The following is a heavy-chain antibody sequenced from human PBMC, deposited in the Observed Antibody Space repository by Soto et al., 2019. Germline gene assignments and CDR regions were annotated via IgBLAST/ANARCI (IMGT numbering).Heavy chain of an antibody. D-gene: IGHD1-26*01. CDR2: IIPIFGTA. CDR3: ALWEPQRHYFDY. Sequence: QVQLVQSGAEVKKPGSSVKVSCKASGGTFSSYAISWVRQAPGQGLEWMGGIIPIFGTANYAQKFQGRVTITADESTSTPYMELTSLRSEDPAVYYCALWEPQRHYFDYWGQGTLVTVSS. CDR1: GGTFSSYA. J-gene: IGHJ4*02. V-gene: IGHV1-69*12.